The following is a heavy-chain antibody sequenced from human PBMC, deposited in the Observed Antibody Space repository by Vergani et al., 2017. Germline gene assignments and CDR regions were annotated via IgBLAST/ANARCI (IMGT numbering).Heavy chain of an antibody. CDR3: ARAPHQYCSSTSCHPLDY. V-gene: IGHV1-2*02. CDR2: INPNSGGT. CDR1: GYTFTGYY. J-gene: IGHJ4*02. Sequence: QVQLVQSGAEVKKPGASVKVSCKASGYTFTGYYMHWVRQAPGQGLEWMGWINPNSGGTNYAQKFQGRVTMTRDTSISTAYMELSRLRSDDTAVYYCARAPHQYCSSTSCHPLDYWSQGTLVTVSS. D-gene: IGHD2-2*01.